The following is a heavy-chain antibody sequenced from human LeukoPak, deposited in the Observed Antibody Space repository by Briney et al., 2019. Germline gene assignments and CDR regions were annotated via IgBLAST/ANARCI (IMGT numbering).Heavy chain of an antibody. Sequence: GGSLRLSCAASGFTFSDYYMNWIRQAPGKGLEWVSYISSSGSTIYYADSVKGRFTISRDNAKNSLYLQMNSLRAEDTAVYYCARASVGMVPAADVDYWGQGTLVTVSS. J-gene: IGHJ4*02. CDR1: GFTFSDYY. D-gene: IGHD2-2*01. V-gene: IGHV3-11*04. CDR2: ISSSGSTI. CDR3: ARASVGMVPAADVDY.